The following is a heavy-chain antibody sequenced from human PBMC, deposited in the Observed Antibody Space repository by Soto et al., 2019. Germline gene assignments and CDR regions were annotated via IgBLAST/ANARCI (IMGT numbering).Heavy chain of an antibody. CDR2: IHSSGIT. CDR1: GGSVNNDKW. D-gene: IGHD3-9*01. Sequence: QVQLQESGPGLVKPSGTLSLTCAVSGGSVNNDKWWSWVRQPPGKGLEWIGEIHSSGITNYNPSLKSRARIFVDKFKNQFSVKLTSVTAADTAVYFCAGQWSAGYGAFDPWGQGTLVTVSS. J-gene: IGHJ5*02. CDR3: AGQWSAGYGAFDP. V-gene: IGHV4-4*02.